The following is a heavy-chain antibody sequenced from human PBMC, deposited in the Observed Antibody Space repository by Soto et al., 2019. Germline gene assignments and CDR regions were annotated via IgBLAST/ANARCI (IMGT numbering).Heavy chain of an antibody. D-gene: IGHD3-9*01. CDR1: GGSISSSYW. CDR2: IYHSRST. Sequence: QVQLQESGPGLVKPSGTLSLTCAVSGGSISSSYWWSWVRQPPGKGLEWIGEIYHSRSTNYNPSLKSRVTISVDKSKNQSSLKLSSVPAADTAVYYCAGAQSASYYYYGMDVWGQGTTVTVSS. V-gene: IGHV4-4*02. J-gene: IGHJ6*02. CDR3: AGAQSASYYYYGMDV.